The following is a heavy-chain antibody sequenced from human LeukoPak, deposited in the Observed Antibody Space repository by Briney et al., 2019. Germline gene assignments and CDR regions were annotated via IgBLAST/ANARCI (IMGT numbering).Heavy chain of an antibody. Sequence: ASVKVSCKASGYTFTGCYMHWVRHAPGQGLEWMGWINPNSGGTNYAQKFQGRVTMTRDTSISTAYMELSRLRSDDPAVYYCARKSDSYYDILTGYSIFDYWGQGTLVTVSS. CDR1: GYTFTGCY. V-gene: IGHV1-2*02. CDR3: ARKSDSYYDILTGYSIFDY. J-gene: IGHJ4*02. CDR2: INPNSGGT. D-gene: IGHD3-9*01.